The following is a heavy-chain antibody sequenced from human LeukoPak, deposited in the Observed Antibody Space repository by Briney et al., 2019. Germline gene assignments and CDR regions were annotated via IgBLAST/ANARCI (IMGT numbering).Heavy chain of an antibody. CDR2: VGIAADT. CDR1: GFTFSDHA. J-gene: IGHJ4*02. V-gene: IGHV3-13*01. Sequence: GGSLRLSCAASGFTFSDHAMHWVRQAPGKGLEWVSAVGIAADTFYPGSVKGRFTISRDNSKNTMYLQMNSLRTEDTAVYYCARRDNYDYWGQGTLATVSS. CDR3: ARRDNYDY. D-gene: IGHD5-24*01.